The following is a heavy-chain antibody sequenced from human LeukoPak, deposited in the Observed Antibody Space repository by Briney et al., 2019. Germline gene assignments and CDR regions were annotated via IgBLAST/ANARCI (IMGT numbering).Heavy chain of an antibody. D-gene: IGHD3-10*01. J-gene: IGHJ3*02. CDR1: GFSFTNTW. CDR2: VKSKADDGTT. Sequence: GGSLRLSCEASGFSFTNTWMSWVRHAPGEGLEWVGRVKSKADDGTTDYAAPVQGRFTISRDDSKNTLSLQMNSLKTEHTAVYYCATEGGSGSYYGDDAFDMWGQGTMVTVSS. V-gene: IGHV3-15*01. CDR3: ATEGGSGSYYGDDAFDM.